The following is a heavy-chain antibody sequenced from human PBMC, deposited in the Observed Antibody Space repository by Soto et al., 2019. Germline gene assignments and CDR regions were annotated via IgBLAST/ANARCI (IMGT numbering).Heavy chain of an antibody. V-gene: IGHV1-69*02. CDR3: ARSVAGGAGDNY. J-gene: IGHJ4*02. Sequence: QVQLVQSGAEVKKPGSSVKVSCKASGGTFSSYTISWVRQAPGQGLEWMGWIIPILGIANYAQKFQGRVTITADKSTSTAYMELSSLRSEDTAVYYCARSVAGGAGDNYWGQGTLVTVSS. CDR1: GGTFSSYT. CDR2: IIPILGIA. D-gene: IGHD6-19*01.